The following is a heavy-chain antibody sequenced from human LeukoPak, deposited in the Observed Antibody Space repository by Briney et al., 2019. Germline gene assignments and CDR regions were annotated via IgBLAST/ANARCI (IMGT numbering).Heavy chain of an antibody. Sequence: GASVKVSCKASGHTFTDYFMHWVQKAPGKGFEWMGRVDPEDGETIYAQKFQGRVTMTRDTSISTAYMELSRLRSDDTAVYYCARAAIVGATNYFDYWGQGTLVTVSS. D-gene: IGHD1-26*01. V-gene: IGHV1-2*06. J-gene: IGHJ4*02. CDR2: VDPEDGET. CDR3: ARAAIVGATNYFDY. CDR1: GHTFTDYF.